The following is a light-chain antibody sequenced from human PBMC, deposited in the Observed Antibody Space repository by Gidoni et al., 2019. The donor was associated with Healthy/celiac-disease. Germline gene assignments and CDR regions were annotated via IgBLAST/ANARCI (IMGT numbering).Light chain of an antibody. CDR3: QQRYSTPPWT. CDR2: AAS. Sequence: DIQMTQSPSSLSASVGDRVTITCRASQSISSYLNWYQQQTGKAPKLLIYAASSLQSGVPSRFSGSGSGTDFTLTISSLQPEDFATYYCQQRYSTPPWTFGQXTKLEIK. J-gene: IGKJ2*02. CDR1: QSISSY. V-gene: IGKV1-39*01.